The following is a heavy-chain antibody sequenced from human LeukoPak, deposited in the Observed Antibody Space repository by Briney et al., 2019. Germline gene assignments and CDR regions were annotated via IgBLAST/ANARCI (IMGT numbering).Heavy chain of an antibody. CDR2: INPNSGDT. CDR1: GYTFTGYY. CDR3: ARVPYCSSTSCYGVYYYYYMDV. D-gene: IGHD2-2*01. Sequence: ASVTVSCKASGYTFTGYYMHWVRQAPGQGLEWMGWINPNSGDTNYAQKFQCRVTMTRDTSISTAYMELSRLRSDDKAVYYCARVPYCSSTSCYGVYYYYYMDVWGKGTTVTVSS. V-gene: IGHV1-2*02. J-gene: IGHJ6*03.